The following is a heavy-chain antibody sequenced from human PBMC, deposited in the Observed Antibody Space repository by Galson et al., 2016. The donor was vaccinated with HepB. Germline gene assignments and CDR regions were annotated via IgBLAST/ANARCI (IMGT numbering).Heavy chain of an antibody. CDR3: ARAQIMITFGGGDAFGI. V-gene: IGHV1-18*01. D-gene: IGHD3-16*01. J-gene: IGHJ3*02. CDR2: ISGYNGKT. Sequence: SVKVSCKASGYTFTTYSINWVRQAPGQGLEWMGWISGYNGKTDYAQKLQGRVTMTTDTSTNTAYMELRSLSSDDTAVYYCARAQIMITFGGGDAFGIWGQGTMVTVSS. CDR1: GYTFTTYS.